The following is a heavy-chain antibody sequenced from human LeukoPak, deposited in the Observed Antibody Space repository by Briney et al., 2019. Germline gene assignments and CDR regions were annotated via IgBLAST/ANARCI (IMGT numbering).Heavy chain of an antibody. D-gene: IGHD3-22*01. J-gene: IGHJ3*02. CDR3: ARVGGGYDAFDI. V-gene: IGHV4-59*01. CDR2: IYYSGST. Sequence: SETPSLTCTVSGGPISIYYWIWIRQPPGKGLEGIGYIYYSGSTNYNPSLKSRVIILVDTYKNQFSLKLRSVTAADTAVYYYARVGGGYDAFDIWGQGTMVTVSS. CDR1: GGPISIYY.